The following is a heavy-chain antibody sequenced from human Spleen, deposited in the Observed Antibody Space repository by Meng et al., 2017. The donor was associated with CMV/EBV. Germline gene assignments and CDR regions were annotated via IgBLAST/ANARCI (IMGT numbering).Heavy chain of an antibody. CDR1: GATFSTVD. Sequence: SCQASGATFSTVDISWGRQAPGQGLEWTGGIFAIVGTPDYAQKFRGRVIVTTDESTSTAYMELSSLRSDDTAVYYCARTRWASASDYWGQGTLVTVSS. V-gene: IGHV1-69*05. CDR3: ARTRWASASDY. CDR2: IFAIVGTP. J-gene: IGHJ4*02. D-gene: IGHD6-13*01.